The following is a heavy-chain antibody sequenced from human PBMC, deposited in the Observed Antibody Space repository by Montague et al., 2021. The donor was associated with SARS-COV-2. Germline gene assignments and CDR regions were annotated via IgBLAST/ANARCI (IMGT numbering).Heavy chain of an antibody. CDR2: IIYSGVT. D-gene: IGHD2-2*01. Sequence: SETLSLTCTVSGDSISSSLKYWGRMRQPPGKGLEWIGIIIYSGVTYYXXXLKSGFTIFFGTSKNEFTLKLNSVTAADTAVYYCARVGCSSNVCNWFDPGGREPWSPSPQ. J-gene: IGHJ5*02. CDR3: ARVGCSSNVCNWFDP. V-gene: IGHV4-39*01. CDR1: GDSISSSLKY.